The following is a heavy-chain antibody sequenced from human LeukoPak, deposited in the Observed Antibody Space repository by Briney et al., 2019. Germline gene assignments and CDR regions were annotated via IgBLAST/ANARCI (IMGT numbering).Heavy chain of an antibody. V-gene: IGHV7-4-1*02. CDR1: GYTFTTYA. D-gene: IGHD1-26*01. CDR2: INTNTGNP. Sequence: VASVKVSCKASGYTFTTYAMNWVRQAPGQGLEWMGWINTNTGNPTYAQGSTGRFVFSLDTSVSTAYLQISSLKAEDTAVYYCARDGSYSPRCWFDPWGQGTLVTVSS. CDR3: ARDGSYSPRCWFDP. J-gene: IGHJ5*02.